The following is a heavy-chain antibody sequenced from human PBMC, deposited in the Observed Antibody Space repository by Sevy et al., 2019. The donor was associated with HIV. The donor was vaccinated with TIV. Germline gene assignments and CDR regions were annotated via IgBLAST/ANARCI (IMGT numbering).Heavy chain of an antibody. V-gene: IGHV1-18*01. Sequence: ASVKVSCKASGYTFTNYDISWVRQAPGQGLEWMGWISAYNGNTNYAQKLQGRVTMTTETSTSTAYMELRSLRSDDTAVYYCAREARGSIVVVPAASPPNWFDPWGQGTLVTVSS. J-gene: IGHJ5*02. CDR1: GYTFTNYD. D-gene: IGHD2-2*01. CDR2: ISAYNGNT. CDR3: AREARGSIVVVPAASPPNWFDP.